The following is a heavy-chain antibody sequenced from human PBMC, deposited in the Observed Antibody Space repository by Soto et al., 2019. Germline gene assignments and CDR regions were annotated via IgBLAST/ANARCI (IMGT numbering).Heavy chain of an antibody. J-gene: IGHJ5*02. CDR2: FDPEDGET. Sequence: ASVKVSCKVSGYTLTELSMHWVRRAPGKGLEWMGGFDPEDGETIYAQKFQGRVTMTEDTSTDTAYMELSSLRSEDTAVYYCATGPIAVAGTGRWFDPWGQGTLVTVSS. CDR3: ATGPIAVAGTGRWFDP. D-gene: IGHD6-19*01. V-gene: IGHV1-24*01. CDR1: GYTLTELS.